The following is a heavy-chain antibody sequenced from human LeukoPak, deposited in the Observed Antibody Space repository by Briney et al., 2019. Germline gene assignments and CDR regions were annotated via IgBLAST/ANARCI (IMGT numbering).Heavy chain of an antibody. D-gene: IGHD6-19*01. CDR3: ARHGPSIAVAGMDGIHL. Sequence: GESLKISCTGSGYSFTCYWICWVRQMSGKGLGWRGIIYSGDAETRYSPSFQSQVTTSADKSISTAYLQWSSLKASDTATYYCARHGPSIAVAGMDGIHLWGQGTTVTVSS. CDR1: GYSFTCYW. CDR2: IYSGDAET. V-gene: IGHV5-51*01. J-gene: IGHJ6*02.